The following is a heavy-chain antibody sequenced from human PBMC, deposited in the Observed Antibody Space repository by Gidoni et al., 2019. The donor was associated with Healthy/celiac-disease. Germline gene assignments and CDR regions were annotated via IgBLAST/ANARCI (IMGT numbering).Heavy chain of an antibody. J-gene: IGHJ5*02. D-gene: IGHD5-18*01. Sequence: QVQLQESGPGLVKPSQTLSITCTVPGGSIRSGGYYWSWIRLHPGKGLEWIGYIYYSGSTYYTPSLNSRVTISLDTSKNQFSLKLSSVTAADTAVYYCARDRGGYSYGTNYFDPWGQGTLVTVSS. CDR3: ARDRGGYSYGTNYFDP. CDR2: IYYSGST. V-gene: IGHV4-31*03. CDR1: GGSIRSGGYY.